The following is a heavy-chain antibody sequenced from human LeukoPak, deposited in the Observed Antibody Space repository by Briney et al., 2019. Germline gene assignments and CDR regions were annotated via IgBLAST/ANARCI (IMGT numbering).Heavy chain of an antibody. D-gene: IGHD6-13*01. CDR1: GFTVSSNY. CDR2: IYSGGST. CDR3: ARCIAGFDAFDI. J-gene: IGHJ3*02. V-gene: IGHV3-53*01. Sequence: GGSLRLSCAASGFTVSSNYMSWVRQAPGKGLEWVSVIYSGGSTYYADSVKGRCTISRDNSKNTLYLQMNSLRAEDTAVYYCARCIAGFDAFDIWGQGTMVTVSS.